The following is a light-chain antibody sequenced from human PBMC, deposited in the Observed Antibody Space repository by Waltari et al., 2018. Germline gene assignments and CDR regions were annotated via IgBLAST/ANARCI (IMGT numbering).Light chain of an antibody. CDR3: QQYNNWPPMYT. V-gene: IGKV3-15*01. Sequence: EIVMTQSPATLSVSPGERATLSCRASQRVNRHLARDQQEPGQDPRLLISGASTRATGIPARFSGSGSGTEFTLTISSMQSEDFAVYYCQQYNNWPPMYTFGQGTKLEIK. CDR1: QRVNRH. CDR2: GAS. J-gene: IGKJ2*01.